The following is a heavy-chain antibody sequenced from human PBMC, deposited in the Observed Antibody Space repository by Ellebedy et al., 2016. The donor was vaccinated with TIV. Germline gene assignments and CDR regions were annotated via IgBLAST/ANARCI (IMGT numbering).Heavy chain of an antibody. CDR1: GYTFSTSP. CDR2: INPYSDNT. D-gene: IGHD2-21*01. CDR3: ASKRCGGANCHLPTFGD. Sequence: ASVKVSXKASGYTFSTSPISWVRQAPGQGLEWMGWINPYSDNTVYAQKFQGRVTMTTDTSTSTAYMDLRSLRSDDTAVYYCASKRCGGANCHLPTFGDWGQGTLVTVSS. J-gene: IGHJ4*02. V-gene: IGHV1-18*01.